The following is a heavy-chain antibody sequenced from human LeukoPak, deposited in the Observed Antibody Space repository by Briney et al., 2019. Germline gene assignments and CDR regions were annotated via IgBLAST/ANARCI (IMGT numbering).Heavy chain of an antibody. Sequence: SETLSLTCTVSGGSISSYYWSWIRQPPGKGLEWIGYMSNSGSTNSNPSLRSRVTISADTSKNQFSLKLSSVTAADTAVYYCARHYGDLYLPFDYWGQGTLVTVSS. D-gene: IGHD4-17*01. J-gene: IGHJ4*02. V-gene: IGHV4-59*08. CDR1: GGSISSYY. CDR2: MSNSGST. CDR3: ARHYGDLYLPFDY.